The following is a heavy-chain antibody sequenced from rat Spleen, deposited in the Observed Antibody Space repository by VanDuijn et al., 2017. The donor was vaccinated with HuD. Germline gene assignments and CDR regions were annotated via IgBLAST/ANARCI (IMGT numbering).Heavy chain of an antibody. V-gene: IGHV4-2*01. J-gene: IGHJ2*01. CDR1: GFNFNDYW. Sequence: EVKLVESGGGLVQPGRSLKLSCTASGFNFNDYWMGWVRQAPGKGLEWIGEINQDSSTRKYTPSLKDKFTISRDNAQNTLYLQMSKMGSEDTAIYFCVRGEFGVDYWGQGVMVTVSS. CDR2: INQDSSTR. CDR3: VRGEFGVDY. D-gene: IGHD4-3*01.